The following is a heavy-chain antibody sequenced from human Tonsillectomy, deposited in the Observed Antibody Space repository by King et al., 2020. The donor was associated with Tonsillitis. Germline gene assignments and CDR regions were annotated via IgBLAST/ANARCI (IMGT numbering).Heavy chain of an antibody. Sequence: VQLVESGGGVVQPGGSLRLSCAASGFTFSSYAMHWVRQTPGKGLEWVTFIQYDGSHKYYADSVKGRFTISRDNSKNTLYLQMNSLRADDTAVYYCAKEWSGWAFDYWGQGSPVTVSS. J-gene: IGHJ4*02. D-gene: IGHD6-19*01. CDR1: GFTFSSYA. V-gene: IGHV3-30*02. CDR3: AKEWSGWAFDY. CDR2: IQYDGSHK.